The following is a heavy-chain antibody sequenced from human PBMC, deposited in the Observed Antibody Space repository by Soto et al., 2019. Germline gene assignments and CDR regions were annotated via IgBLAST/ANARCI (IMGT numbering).Heavy chain of an antibody. Sequence: QPGGSLRLSCAASGFTFSSYAMSWVRQAPGKGLEWVSAISGSGGSTYYADSVKGRFTISRDNSKNTPYLQMNSRRAEDRAVYYCARGGGPVSTYCYYGVQHWGQGTPVTV. CDR1: GFTFSSYA. CDR2: ISGSGGST. V-gene: IGHV3-23*01. J-gene: IGHJ6*02. D-gene: IGHD3-16*01. CDR3: ARGGGPVSTYCYYGVQH.